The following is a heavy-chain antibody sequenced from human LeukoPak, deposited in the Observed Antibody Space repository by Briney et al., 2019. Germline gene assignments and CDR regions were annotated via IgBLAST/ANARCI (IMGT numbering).Heavy chain of an antibody. V-gene: IGHV4-34*01. CDR1: GGSFSGYY. CDR2: INHSGST. J-gene: IGHJ4*02. Sequence: PSETLSLTCAVYGGSFSGYYWSWIRQPPGKGLEWIGEINHSGSTNYNPSLKSRVTISVDTSKNQFSLKLSSVTAADTAVYYCARGPTVLRYFDQSNNFDYWGQGTLVTVSS. CDR3: ARGPTVLRYFDQSNNFDY. D-gene: IGHD3-9*01.